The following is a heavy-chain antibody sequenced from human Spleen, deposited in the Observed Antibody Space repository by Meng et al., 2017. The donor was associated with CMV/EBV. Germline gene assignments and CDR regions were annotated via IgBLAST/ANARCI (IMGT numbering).Heavy chain of an antibody. CDR1: GFLVSSFS. V-gene: IGHV3-21*01. J-gene: IGHJ4*02. CDR2: IRSTSGDI. D-gene: IGHD1-7*01. Sequence: GGSLRLSCTASGFLVSSFSMNWVRQAPGKGLEWVSSIRSTSGDIYYADSVKGRFTISRDNAKNSLYLQMNSLRAEDKAVYYCARGGTGTTFILAPHYYFDYWGQGTLVTVSS. CDR3: ARGGTGTTFILAPHYYFDY.